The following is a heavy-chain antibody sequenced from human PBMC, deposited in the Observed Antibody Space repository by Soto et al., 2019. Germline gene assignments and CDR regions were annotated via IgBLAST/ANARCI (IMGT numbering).Heavy chain of an antibody. Sequence: SETLSLTCTVSGGSISSYYWSWIRQPPGKGLEWIGYIYYSGSTNYNPSLKSRVTISVDTSKNQFSLKLSSVTAADTAMYYCARVFSIAVALDYWGQGTLVTVSS. CDR2: IYYSGST. V-gene: IGHV4-59*01. D-gene: IGHD6-19*01. CDR3: ARVFSIAVALDY. J-gene: IGHJ4*02. CDR1: GGSISSYY.